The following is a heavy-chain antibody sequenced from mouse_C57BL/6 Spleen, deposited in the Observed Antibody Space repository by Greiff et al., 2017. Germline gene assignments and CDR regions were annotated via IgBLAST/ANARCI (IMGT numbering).Heavy chain of an antibody. CDR3: ASRSTMVNFFDY. D-gene: IGHD2-2*01. CDR2: IYPSDSET. J-gene: IGHJ2*01. Sequence: VQLQQPGAELVRPGSSVKLSCKASGYTFTSYWMDWVKQRPGQGLEWIGNIYPSDSETHYNQKFKDKGTLTVDKSSSTAYMHLSSLTSEDSAVYYCASRSTMVNFFDYWGQGTTLTVSS. V-gene: IGHV1-61*01. CDR1: GYTFTSYW.